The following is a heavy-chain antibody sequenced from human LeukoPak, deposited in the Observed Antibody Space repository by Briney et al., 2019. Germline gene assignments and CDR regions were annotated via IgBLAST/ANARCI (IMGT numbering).Heavy chain of an antibody. D-gene: IGHD1-26*01. J-gene: IGHJ4*02. CDR1: GGTFSSYA. CDR2: IIPIFGTA. Sequence: ASVKVSCKAPGGTFSSYAISWVRQAPGQGLEWMGGIIPIFGTASYAQKFQGRVTITADESTSTAYMELSSLRSEDTAVYYCASGSGSYYDLSYWGQGTLVTVSS. V-gene: IGHV1-69*13. CDR3: ASGSGSYYDLSY.